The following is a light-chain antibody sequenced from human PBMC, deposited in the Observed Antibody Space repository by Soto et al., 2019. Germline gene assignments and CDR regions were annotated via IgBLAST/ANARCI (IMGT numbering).Light chain of an antibody. Sequence: EIVLTQSPATLSLSPGERATLTCRASQSVSSDLAWYQQKPGQAPRLLIYDASNRATGIPARFSGSGSGTDFTLTISSLEPEDLAVYYCHQRSNWLYSFGQGTKLEIK. V-gene: IGKV3-11*01. CDR1: QSVSSD. CDR2: DAS. J-gene: IGKJ2*01. CDR3: HQRSNWLYS.